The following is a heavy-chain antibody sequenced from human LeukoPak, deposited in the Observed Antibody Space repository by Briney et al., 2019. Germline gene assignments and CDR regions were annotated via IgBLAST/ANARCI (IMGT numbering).Heavy chain of an antibody. D-gene: IGHD6-19*01. CDR2: INHSGST. J-gene: IGHJ4*02. Sequence: SETLSLTCAVYGGSFSGYYWSWIRQPPGKGLEWIGEINHSGSTNYNPSLKSRVTISVDTSKNQFSLKLSSVTAADTAVYYCAVARYSSGWYVNWGQGTLVTVSS. V-gene: IGHV4-34*01. CDR3: AVARYSSGWYVN. CDR1: GGSFSGYY.